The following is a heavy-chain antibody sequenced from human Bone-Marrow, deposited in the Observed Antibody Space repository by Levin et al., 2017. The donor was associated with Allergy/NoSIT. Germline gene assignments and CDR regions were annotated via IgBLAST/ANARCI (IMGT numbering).Heavy chain of an antibody. Sequence: SETLSLTCIISGDSVSSPTYYWGWIRQPPGKGLEWIGSIYYTGKIYYNLSLKSRVTISRDTSNNQFSLRLKSVTAIDTATYYCVRHPAGYCIGATCYSDAELDHWGQGTLVTVSS. D-gene: IGHD2-15*01. CDR3: VRHPAGYCIGATCYSDAELDH. J-gene: IGHJ4*02. CDR2: IYYTGKI. V-gene: IGHV4-39*01. CDR1: GDSVSSPTYY.